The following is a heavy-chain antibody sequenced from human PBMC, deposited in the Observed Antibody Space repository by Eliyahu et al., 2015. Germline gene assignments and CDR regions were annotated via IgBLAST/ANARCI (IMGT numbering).Heavy chain of an antibody. J-gene: IGHJ4*02. D-gene: IGHD3-22*01. CDR1: GFSFTNYG. CDR3: VTTYDGSGYYVY. Sequence: EVQLVESGGGLVQPGGSLRLSCSXSGFSFTNYGMHWVRQAPGKGLEYXSGIVSNGGSTNYADSVKGRFTISRDNSNNTLYLQMSSVRAEDTAVYYCVTTYDGSGYYVYWGQGTLVTVSS. V-gene: IGHV3-64D*06. CDR2: IVSNGGST.